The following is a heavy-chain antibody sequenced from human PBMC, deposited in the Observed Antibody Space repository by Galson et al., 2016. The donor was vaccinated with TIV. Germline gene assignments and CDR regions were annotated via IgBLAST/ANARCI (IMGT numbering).Heavy chain of an antibody. Sequence: SVKVSCKASGYSFSTYGLNWVRQAPGQGLEWMGWISPSNGNTNYARKFQGRISLTTDTSTNTAYLEVTSLTSDDTAVYYCARGARRPMGWRYYYNYIDVWGKGTAVTVSS. CDR2: ISPSNGNT. CDR1: GYSFSTYG. V-gene: IGHV1-18*01. D-gene: IGHD3-9*01. J-gene: IGHJ6*03. CDR3: ARGARRPMGWRYYYNYIDV.